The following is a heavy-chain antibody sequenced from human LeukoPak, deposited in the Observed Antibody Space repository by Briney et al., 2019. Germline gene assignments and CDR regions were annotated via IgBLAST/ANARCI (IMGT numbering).Heavy chain of an antibody. CDR1: GFTFDDYA. Sequence: GGSLRLSCAASGFTFDDYAMHWVRQAPGKGLEWVSLISGDGGSTYYADPVKGRFTISRDNSKNSLYLQMNSLRTEDTALYYCAKDTTLKRQQLALIYYYYYGMDVWGQGTTVTVSS. CDR3: AKDTTLKRQQLALIYYYYYGMDV. J-gene: IGHJ6*02. V-gene: IGHV3-43*02. D-gene: IGHD6-13*01. CDR2: ISGDGGST.